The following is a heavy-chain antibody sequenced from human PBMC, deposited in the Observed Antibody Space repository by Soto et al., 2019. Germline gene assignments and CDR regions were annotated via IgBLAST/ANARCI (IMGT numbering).Heavy chain of an antibody. CDR2: MNPNSGNT. V-gene: IGHV1-8*01. CDR3: ARIARLYYYDTGSWFDP. CDR1: GYTFTSYD. Sequence: RASVKVSCKASGYTFTSYDINWVRQATGQGLEWMGWMNPNSGNTGYAQKFQGRVTMTRNTSISTAYMELSSLRSEDTAVYYCARIARLYYYDTGSWFDPWGQGTLVTVSS. J-gene: IGHJ5*02. D-gene: IGHD3-22*01.